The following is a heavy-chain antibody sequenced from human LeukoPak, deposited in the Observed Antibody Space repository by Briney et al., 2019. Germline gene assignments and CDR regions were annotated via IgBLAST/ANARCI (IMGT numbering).Heavy chain of an antibody. CDR2: IFYSGSA. CDR3: ARLRSGSTPPPPHYYYGLDV. V-gene: IGHV4-59*01. CDR1: GGSINDFY. Sequence: SETLSLTCTVSGGSINDFYWTWIRQPPGKGLEWIGYIFYSGSANSNPSLESRVTISVDTSKNQFSLKLSSVTAADTAAYYCARLRSGSTPPPPHYYYGLDVWGQGTTVIVSS. D-gene: IGHD1-26*01. J-gene: IGHJ6*02.